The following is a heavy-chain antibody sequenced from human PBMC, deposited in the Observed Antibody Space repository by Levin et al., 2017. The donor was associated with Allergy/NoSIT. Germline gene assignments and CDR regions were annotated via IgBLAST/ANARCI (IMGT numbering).Heavy chain of an antibody. CDR3: ARGGSSRYSG. D-gene: IGHD6-13*01. CDR1: GFTFVTHW. J-gene: IGHJ4*02. Sequence: GESLKISCAASGFTFVTHWMSWVRQAPGKGLEWVANIKPDGSEKYYVDSVKGRFTISRDNAKNSLYLQMNSLRVEDTAVYYCARGGSSRYSGWGQGTLVNVSS. V-gene: IGHV3-7*01. CDR2: IKPDGSEK.